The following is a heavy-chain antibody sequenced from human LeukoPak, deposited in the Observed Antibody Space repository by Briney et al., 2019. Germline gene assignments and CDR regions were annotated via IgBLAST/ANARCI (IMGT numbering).Heavy chain of an antibody. J-gene: IGHJ3*02. CDR3: ARRRDYYDSRGYYAFDI. CDR1: GGSISSDY. V-gene: IGHV4-59*01. Sequence: SQTLSLTCNVSGGSISSDYWTWIRQLPGKGLEWIGNINYSGSTNYNPSLKSRVTISVDTSKNQFSLKLNSVTAADTAVYYCARRRDYYDSRGYYAFDIWGHGTMVTVSS. D-gene: IGHD3-22*01. CDR2: INYSGST.